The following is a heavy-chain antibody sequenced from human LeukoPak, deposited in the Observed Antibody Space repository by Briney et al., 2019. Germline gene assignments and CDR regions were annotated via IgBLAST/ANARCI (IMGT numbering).Heavy chain of an antibody. CDR3: AREGRSGLDV. Sequence: SETLSLTCAVSGVSISSGGYSWSWIRQPPGKGLEWIGYIYHSGSTYYNPSLKSRVTISVDRSKNQFSLKLSSVTAADTAVYYCAREGRSGLDVWGQGTTVTVSS. CDR1: GVSISSGGYS. V-gene: IGHV4-30-2*01. CDR2: IYHSGST. J-gene: IGHJ6*02.